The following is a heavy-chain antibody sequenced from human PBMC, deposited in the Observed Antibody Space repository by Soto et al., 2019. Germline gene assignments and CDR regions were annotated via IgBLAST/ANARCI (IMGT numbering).Heavy chain of an antibody. CDR1: GFTFSSYG. CDR2: IWYDGSNK. V-gene: IGHV3-33*01. Sequence: GGSLRLSCAASGFTFSSYGMHWVRQAPGKGLEWVAVIWYDGSNKYYADSVKGRFTISRDNSKNTLYLQMNSLRAEDTAVYYCARDLQQQLWRVGGYYYYYGMDVWGQGTTVTVSS. D-gene: IGHD6-13*01. CDR3: ARDLQQQLWRVGGYYYYYGMDV. J-gene: IGHJ6*02.